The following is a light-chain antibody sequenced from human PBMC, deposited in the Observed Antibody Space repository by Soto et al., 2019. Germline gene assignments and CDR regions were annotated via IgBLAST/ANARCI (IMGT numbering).Light chain of an antibody. J-gene: IGLJ7*01. V-gene: IGLV6-57*04. CDR3: QSYDSSNAV. CDR2: EDN. Sequence: NFMLTQPHSVSESPGKTVTISCTRSSGSIASNYVQWYQQRPGSAPTTVIYEDNQRPSGVPDRFSGSIDSSSNSASLTIPGLKTEDEADYSSQSYDSSNAVFGGGTQLTVL. CDR1: SGSIASNY.